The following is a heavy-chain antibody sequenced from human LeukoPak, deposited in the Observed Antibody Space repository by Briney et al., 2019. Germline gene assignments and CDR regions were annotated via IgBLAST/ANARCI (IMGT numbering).Heavy chain of an antibody. Sequence: SETLSLTCAVYGGSFSGYYWSWIRQPPGKGLEWIGEINHSGSTNYNPSLKSRVTISVDTSKNQFSLKLSSVTAADPAVYYCASLAVAGTYFDYWGQGTLVTVSS. V-gene: IGHV4-34*01. D-gene: IGHD6-19*01. CDR1: GGSFSGYY. J-gene: IGHJ4*02. CDR3: ASLAVAGTYFDY. CDR2: INHSGST.